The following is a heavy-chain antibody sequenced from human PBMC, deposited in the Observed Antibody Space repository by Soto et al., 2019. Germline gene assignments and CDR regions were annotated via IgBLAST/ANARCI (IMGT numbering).Heavy chain of an antibody. CDR3: VRRVSGNYDY. D-gene: IGHD1-7*01. Sequence: EVPLAESGGGMVQPGGSLRLSYVASGFTFSSYDMHWVRQAPGKGLEYVSSISSNGGTTYYGNSVKGRFTISRDNSMNTLYLQMGSLRAEDMAVYYCVRRVSGNYDYWGQGTLVTVSS. CDR1: GFTFSSYD. J-gene: IGHJ4*02. CDR2: ISSNGGTT. V-gene: IGHV3-64*01.